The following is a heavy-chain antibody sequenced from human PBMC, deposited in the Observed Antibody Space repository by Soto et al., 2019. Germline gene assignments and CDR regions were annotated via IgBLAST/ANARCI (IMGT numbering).Heavy chain of an antibody. CDR1: GFTFSSYS. Sequence: EVQLVESGGGLVQPGGSLRLSCAASGFTFSSYSMNWVRQAPGKGLEWVSYISSSSSTIYYADSVKGRFTISRDNAKNSLYLQMNSLRAEDTAVYYCATSGTGARGSKLRYFAEIDYWGQGTLVTVSS. J-gene: IGHJ4*02. V-gene: IGHV3-48*01. CDR3: ATSGTGARGSKLRYFAEIDY. CDR2: ISSSSSTI. D-gene: IGHD3-9*01.